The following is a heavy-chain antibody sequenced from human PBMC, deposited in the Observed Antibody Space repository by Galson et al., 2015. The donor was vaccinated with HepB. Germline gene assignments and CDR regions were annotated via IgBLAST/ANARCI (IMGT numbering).Heavy chain of an antibody. Sequence: QSGAEVKKPGESLKISCKGSGYSFTSYWIGWVRQMPGKGLEWMGIIYPGDSDTRYSPSFQGQVTISADKSISTAYLQWSSLKASDSAMYYCARHRKEGYYYGSTYYTSLDYWGQGTLVTVSS. D-gene: IGHD3-22*01. J-gene: IGHJ4*02. CDR1: GYSFTSYW. CDR3: ARHRKEGYYYGSTYYTSLDY. CDR2: IYPGDSDT. V-gene: IGHV5-51*01.